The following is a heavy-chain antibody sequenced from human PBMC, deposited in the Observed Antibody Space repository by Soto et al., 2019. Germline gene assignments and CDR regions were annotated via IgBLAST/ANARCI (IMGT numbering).Heavy chain of an antibody. CDR3: ARGVYYDFWSGFNPHPYYFDD. CDR2: ISDDGSNT. D-gene: IGHD3-3*01. Sequence: QVQLVESGGGVVQPGRSLRLSCAASGFTFSRHTMHWVRQAPGKGLEWVAAISDDGSNTYYADSVKGRFTISRDNSKNPLYLQMNSLGSEDTAVHHCARGVYYDFWSGFNPHPYYFDDWGQGTLVTVSS. V-gene: IGHV3-30-3*01. CDR1: GFTFSRHT. J-gene: IGHJ4*02.